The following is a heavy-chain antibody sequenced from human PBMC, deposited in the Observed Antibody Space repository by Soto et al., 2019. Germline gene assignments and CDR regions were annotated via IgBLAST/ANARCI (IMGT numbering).Heavy chain of an antibody. D-gene: IGHD2-2*01. CDR1: GGYISSYY. V-gene: IGHV4-59*01. Sequence: QVQLQESGPGLVKPSETLSLTCTVSGGYISSYYWTWIRQPPGKGLEWIGYIYYSGSTNYNPSLKSRVTMSIDTSKNQFSLKPSSVTAADTAVYYCARAFGSTMPSLFWGQGTLVTVSS. CDR3: ARAFGSTMPSLF. CDR2: IYYSGST. J-gene: IGHJ4*02.